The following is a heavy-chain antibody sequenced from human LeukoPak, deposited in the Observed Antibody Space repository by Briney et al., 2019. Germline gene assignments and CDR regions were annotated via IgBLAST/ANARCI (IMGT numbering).Heavy chain of an antibody. J-gene: IGHJ4*02. D-gene: IGHD6-13*01. V-gene: IGHV3-21*01. CDR3: AKLPYSSSWYGFDY. CDR1: GFIFYDYS. CDR2: ISTGGDYT. Sequence: GGSLRLSCAASGFIFYDYSMDWVRQAPGKGLQWVASISTGGDYTYYADSVKGRFTISRDNAKSSVYLQMNSLRVEDTAVYYCAKLPYSSSWYGFDYWGQGTLVTVSS.